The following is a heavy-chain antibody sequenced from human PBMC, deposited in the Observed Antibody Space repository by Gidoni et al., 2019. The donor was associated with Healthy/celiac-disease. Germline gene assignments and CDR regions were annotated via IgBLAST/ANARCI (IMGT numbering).Heavy chain of an antibody. V-gene: IGHV3-30*03. CDR1: GFTFRSSG. CDR3: ARDTTRSPHYYYYMDV. Sequence: QVQLVESGGGVVQPGRSLRLSCAASGFTFRSSGMHWVRQAPGKGLEWVAVISYDGSNKYYADSVKGRFTISRDNSKNTLYLQMNSLRAEDTAVYYCARDTTRSPHYYYYMDVWGKGTTVTVSS. CDR2: ISYDGSNK. D-gene: IGHD1-26*01. J-gene: IGHJ6*03.